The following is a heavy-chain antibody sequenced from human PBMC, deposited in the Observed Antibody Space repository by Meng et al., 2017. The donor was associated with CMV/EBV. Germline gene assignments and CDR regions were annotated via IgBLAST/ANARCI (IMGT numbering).Heavy chain of an antibody. CDR2: IKSKTDGGTT. J-gene: IGHJ6*02. V-gene: IGHV3-15*01. CDR3: TTQAQVDPYSGSYYGGAGYYYYYGMDV. Sequence: GGSLRLSCAASGFTFSNAWMSWVRQAPGKGLEWVGRIKSKTDGGTTDYAAPVKGRFTISRDDSKNTLYLQMNSLKTEDTAVYYSTTQAQVDPYSGSYYGGAGYYYYYGMDVWGQGTTVTVSS. CDR1: GFTFSNAW. D-gene: IGHD1-26*01.